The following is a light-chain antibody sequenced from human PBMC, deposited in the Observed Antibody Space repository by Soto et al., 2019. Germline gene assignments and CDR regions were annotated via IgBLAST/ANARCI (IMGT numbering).Light chain of an antibody. V-gene: IGKV4-1*01. Sequence: DVGMSQSPASLAVSLGERATLSCKSSQSCFFSSNNKNYLAWYQQKEGQPPELLIYWASFRESGVPDRFSGSGSGTDFTLTISSLKTEDAAVYYCQQYYTSPITFGQGTRLEIK. CDR3: QQYYTSPIT. CDR1: QSCFFSSNNKNY. CDR2: WAS. J-gene: IGKJ5*01.